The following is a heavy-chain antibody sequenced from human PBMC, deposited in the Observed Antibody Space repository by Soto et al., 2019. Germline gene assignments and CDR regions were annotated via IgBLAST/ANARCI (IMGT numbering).Heavy chain of an antibody. V-gene: IGHV3-74*01. CDR3: AKDSWYFDL. CDR2: IDTSGHST. D-gene: IGHD6-13*01. CDR1: GFVFTNFW. Sequence: GGSLRLSCEASGFVFTNFWMHWVRHVPGKGLVWVARIDTSGHSTNYAESVKGRFTISRDNAKNTVSLQMNSLRVEDTGVYYCAKDSWYFDLWSQGSQVTVSS. J-gene: IGHJ4*02.